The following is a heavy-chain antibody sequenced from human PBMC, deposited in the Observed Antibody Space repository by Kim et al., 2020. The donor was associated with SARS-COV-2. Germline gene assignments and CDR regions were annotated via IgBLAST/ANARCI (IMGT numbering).Heavy chain of an antibody. CDR2: INTNTGNP. D-gene: IGHD1-26*01. CDR3: ARDWVGVWELPLMDAFDI. Sequence: ASVKVSCKASGYTFTSYAMNWVRQAPGQGLEWMGWINTNTGNPTYAQGFTGRFVFSLDTSVSTAYLQISSLKAEDTAVYYCARDWVGVWELPLMDAFDIWGQGTMVTVSS. J-gene: IGHJ3*02. CDR1: GYTFTSYA. V-gene: IGHV7-4-1*02.